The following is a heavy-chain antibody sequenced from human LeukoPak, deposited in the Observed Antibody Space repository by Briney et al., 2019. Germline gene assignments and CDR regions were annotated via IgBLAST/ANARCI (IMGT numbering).Heavy chain of an antibody. D-gene: IGHD3-10*01. CDR2: INHSGST. J-gene: IGHJ4*02. CDR3: ARGPGVRGVITDY. CDR1: GGSFSGYY. V-gene: IGHV4-34*01. Sequence: PSETLSLTCAVYGGSFSGYYWSWIRQPPEKGLEWIGEINHSGSTNYNPSLKSRVTISVDTSRNQFSLKLSSVTAADTAVYYCARGPGVRGVITDYWGQGTLVTVSS.